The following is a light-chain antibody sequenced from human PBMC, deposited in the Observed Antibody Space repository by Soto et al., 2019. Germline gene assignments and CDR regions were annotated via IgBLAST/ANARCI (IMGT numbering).Light chain of an antibody. CDR2: DVI. Sequence: QSALTQPASVSGSPGQSITISCTGTSSDVGAYTFVSWYQQHPDKAPKLMIFDVIRRPSGVSDRFSGSKSGNTASLTISGLQPEDEADYYCSSYTSSSTHVFGSGTKLTVL. V-gene: IGLV2-14*03. CDR3: SSYTSSSTHV. J-gene: IGLJ1*01. CDR1: SSDVGAYTF.